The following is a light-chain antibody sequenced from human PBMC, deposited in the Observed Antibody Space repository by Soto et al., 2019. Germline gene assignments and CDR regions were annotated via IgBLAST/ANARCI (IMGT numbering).Light chain of an antibody. V-gene: IGKV3-20*01. CDR1: RTISSTY. CDR3: QQYGSSPKT. J-gene: IGKJ1*01. CDR2: AAS. Sequence: EIVLTQSPGTLSLSPGDRATLSCRASRTISSTYLAWYQQNPGQAPRLLIYAASTRATGVPDRFSGSGSGTDFTLTISRLEPEDFAVYYCQQYGSSPKTFGQGTKVDIK.